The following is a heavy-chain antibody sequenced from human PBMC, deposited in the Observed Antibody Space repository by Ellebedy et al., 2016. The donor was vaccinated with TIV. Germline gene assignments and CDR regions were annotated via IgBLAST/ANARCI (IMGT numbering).Heavy chain of an antibody. D-gene: IGHD6-13*01. CDR3: AIELAAAGFFDY. Sequence: PGGSLRLSCEASGFTFSNYAMCWVRQAPGKGLEWVSAITTSGDGFHADSVKGRFTISRDNAKNSQYLQMNSLGAEETAVFYCAIELAAAGFFDYWGQGTLVTVSS. V-gene: IGHV3-23*01. J-gene: IGHJ4*02. CDR2: ITTSGDG. CDR1: GFTFSNYA.